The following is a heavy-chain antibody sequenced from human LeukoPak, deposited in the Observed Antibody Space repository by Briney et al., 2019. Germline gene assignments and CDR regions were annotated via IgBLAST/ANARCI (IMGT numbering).Heavy chain of an antibody. CDR1: GGSISSGSYY. CDR3: ARVVWFGELFWFDP. J-gene: IGHJ5*02. D-gene: IGHD3-10*01. CDR2: IYTSGST. V-gene: IGHV4-61*02. Sequence: SETLSLTCTVSGGSISSGSYYWSWIRQPAGKGLEWIGRIYTSGSTNYNPSLKSRVTISVDTSKNQFSLKLSSVTAADTAVYYCARVVWFGELFWFDPWGQGTLVTVSS.